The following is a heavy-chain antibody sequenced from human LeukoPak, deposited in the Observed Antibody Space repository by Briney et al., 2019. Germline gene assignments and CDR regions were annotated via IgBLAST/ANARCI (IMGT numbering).Heavy chain of an antibody. CDR3: ATYMLRDNWNVNTFDS. D-gene: IGHD1-1*01. CDR2: IIPIFGTA. J-gene: IGHJ4*02. V-gene: IGHV1-69*05. Sequence: SVKVSCKASGGTFITYTINWVRQAPGQGLEWMGGIIPIFGTANYAQKFQGRVTVTTDDSTSTAFMELSSLRSEDTAVYYCATYMLRDNWNVNTFDSWGQGTLVTVSS. CDR1: GGTFITYT.